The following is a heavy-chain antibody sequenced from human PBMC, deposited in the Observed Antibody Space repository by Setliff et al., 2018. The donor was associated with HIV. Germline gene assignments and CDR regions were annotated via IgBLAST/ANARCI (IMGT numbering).Heavy chain of an antibody. CDR3: GRQAWDHQSSGYFVDY. V-gene: IGHV4-38-2*02. J-gene: IGHJ4*02. D-gene: IGHD6-19*01. CDR1: GYSISSGYY. Sequence: SETLSLTCTISGYSISSGYYWGWIRQPPGKGLEWIGSIYQTGSTNYNPSLKSRVTVSLDMSKNQFSLKLTSVTAADTAVYYCGRQAWDHQSSGYFVDYWGQGTLVTVSS. CDR2: IYQTGST.